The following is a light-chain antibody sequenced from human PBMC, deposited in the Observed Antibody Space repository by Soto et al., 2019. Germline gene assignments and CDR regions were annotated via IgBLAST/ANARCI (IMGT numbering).Light chain of an antibody. CDR3: QSYDSSLSGVV. J-gene: IGLJ2*01. CDR1: SSNLGANYD. Sequence: QSVLTQPPSVSGAPGQRVTISCTGSSSNLGANYDVHWYQQDPGTAPKLLIYGKNNRPSGLPDRFSGSKSGTSAALAITGLQAEDEADYYCQSYDSSLSGVVFGGGTKVTVL. V-gene: IGLV1-40*01. CDR2: GKN.